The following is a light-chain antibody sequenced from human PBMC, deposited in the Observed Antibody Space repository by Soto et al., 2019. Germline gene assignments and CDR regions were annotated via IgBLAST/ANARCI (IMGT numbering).Light chain of an antibody. J-gene: IGKJ2*01. Sequence: EIVLTQSPGTLSLSPGERATLSCRASQSVSSSYLAWYQHKPGQAPRLLIYGASSRATGIPDRFSGSGSGTYFTLPISRLEPEDFAVYYCQQYGSSPHTFGQGTKLEIK. CDR3: QQYGSSPHT. CDR2: GAS. CDR1: QSVSSSY. V-gene: IGKV3-20*01.